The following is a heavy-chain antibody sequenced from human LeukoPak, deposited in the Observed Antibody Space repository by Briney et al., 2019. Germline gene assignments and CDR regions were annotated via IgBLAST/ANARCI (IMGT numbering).Heavy chain of an antibody. D-gene: IGHD3-9*01. CDR2: IYRGDSDP. J-gene: IGHJ4*02. CDR3: VRLRTGYYASRPEHVDY. CDR1: GYSFPNYW. Sequence: GESLKISCQGSGYSFPNYWIGWVRQMPGKGLEWMGIIYRGDSDPTYSPSFQGRVTISVDKSVSTTYLHWSSLKASDTAIYYCVRLRTGYYASRPEHVDYWGQGTLVTVSS. V-gene: IGHV5-51*01.